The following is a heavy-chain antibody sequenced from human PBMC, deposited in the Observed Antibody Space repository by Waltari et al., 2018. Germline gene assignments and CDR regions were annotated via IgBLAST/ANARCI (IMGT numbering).Heavy chain of an antibody. CDR2: INPSPGST. D-gene: IGHD6-13*01. Sequence: VQLVQSGAEVKKPGASVKVSCKASGYPFTSSYIHWVRQATGQGLEWMGIINPSPGSTRNAQNFQGRVTLTRDTSTSTVYMELSGLRSEDTALYYCARVRAAGVNDAFDIWGQGTMVTVAS. CDR1: GYPFTSSY. V-gene: IGHV1-46*01. CDR3: ARVRAAGVNDAFDI. J-gene: IGHJ3*02.